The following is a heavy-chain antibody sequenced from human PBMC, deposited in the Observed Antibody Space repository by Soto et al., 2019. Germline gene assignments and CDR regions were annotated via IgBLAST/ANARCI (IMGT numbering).Heavy chain of an antibody. CDR3: TRDSTRAPVFIGGGYFDN. CDR1: GFTFDDYA. J-gene: IGHJ4*02. D-gene: IGHD3-22*01. CDR2: ISWNSGTV. V-gene: IGHV3-9*01. Sequence: EVQLVESGGGLVQPGRSLRLSCAASGFTFDDYAMHWVRLLPGKGLEWVSGISWNSGTVEYVDSVKGRFTISRDNAKNSLSLEMNSLRPEDTAFYYCTRDSTRAPVFIGGGYFDNWGQGTLSPSPQ.